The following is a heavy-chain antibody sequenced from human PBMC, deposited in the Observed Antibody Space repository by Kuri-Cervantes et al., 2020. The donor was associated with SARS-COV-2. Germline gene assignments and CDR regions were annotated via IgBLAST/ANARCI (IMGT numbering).Heavy chain of an antibody. J-gene: IGHJ5*02. CDR1: GGSVRNSSYY. CDR3: ARDLGIQLWVSPLDP. CDR2: IYYTGNT. V-gene: IGHV4-39*07. D-gene: IGHD5-18*01. Sequence: GSLRLSCSVSGGSVRNSSYYWGWIRQPPGKGLEWIGNIYYTGNTYPNPSLESRVTISVDTSKNQFSLKLSSVTAADTAVYYCARDLGIQLWVSPLDPWGQGTLVTVSS.